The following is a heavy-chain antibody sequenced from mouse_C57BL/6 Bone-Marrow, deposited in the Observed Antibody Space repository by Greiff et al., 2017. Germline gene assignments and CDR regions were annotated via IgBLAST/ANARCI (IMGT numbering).Heavy chain of an antibody. Sequence: VQLQQSGAELARPGASVKLSCKASGYTFTSYGISWVKQRTGQGLEWIGEIYPRSGNTYYNEKFKGKATLTADKSSSTAYMELRSLTSEDSAVYFCARCPSTTVVATPYWYFDVWGTGTTVTVSS. CDR3: ARCPSTTVVATPYWYFDV. CDR2: IYPRSGNT. J-gene: IGHJ1*03. CDR1: GYTFTSYG. D-gene: IGHD1-1*01. V-gene: IGHV1-81*01.